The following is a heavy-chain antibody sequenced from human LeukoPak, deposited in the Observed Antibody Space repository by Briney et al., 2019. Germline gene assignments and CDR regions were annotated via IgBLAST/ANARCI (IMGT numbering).Heavy chain of an antibody. CDR3: ATDSPGIAAAGRVY. CDR2: IYSGGST. CDR1: GFTVSSNY. J-gene: IGHJ4*02. D-gene: IGHD6-13*01. V-gene: IGHV3-66*02. Sequence: GGSLRLSCAASGFTVSSNYMSWVRQAPGKGLEWVSVIYSGGSTYYADPVKGRFTISRDNSKNTLYLQMNSLRAEDTAVYYCATDSPGIAAAGRVYWGQGTLVTVSS.